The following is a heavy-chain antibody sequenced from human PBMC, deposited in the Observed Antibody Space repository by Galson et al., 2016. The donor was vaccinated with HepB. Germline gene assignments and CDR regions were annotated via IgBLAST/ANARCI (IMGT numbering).Heavy chain of an antibody. CDR2: ISGYSGHI. D-gene: IGHD2-15*01. Sequence: SVKVSCKASGYTFTSSGISWVRQAPGQGLEWMGWISGYSGHIQYAQKFQDRVTVTADTSTSTAYMELRSLNSDDTAIYYCVRDYSYMPDYWGQGTLVTVSS. CDR3: VRDYSYMPDY. V-gene: IGHV1-18*01. CDR1: GYTFTSSG. J-gene: IGHJ4*02.